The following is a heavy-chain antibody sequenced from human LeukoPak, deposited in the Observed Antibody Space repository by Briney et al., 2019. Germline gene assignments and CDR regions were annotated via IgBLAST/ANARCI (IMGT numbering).Heavy chain of an antibody. Sequence: SETLSLTCAVSGGSISSGGYSWSWIRQPPGKGLEWIGYIYHSGSTYYNPSLESRITISVDRSKNQFSLKLSSVTAADTAVYYCARDGVIGGAFDIWDQGTMVTVSS. CDR1: GGSISSGGYS. V-gene: IGHV4-30-2*01. CDR2: IYHSGST. J-gene: IGHJ3*02. CDR3: ARDGVIGGAFDI. D-gene: IGHD3-22*01.